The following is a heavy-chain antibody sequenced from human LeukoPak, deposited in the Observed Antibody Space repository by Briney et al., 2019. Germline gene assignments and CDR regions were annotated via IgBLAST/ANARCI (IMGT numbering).Heavy chain of an antibody. CDR1: GYSISSGYY. D-gene: IGHD3-9*01. CDR2: IYHSGTT. Sequence: PSETLSLTCNVSGYSISSGYYWGWIRQPPGKGLEWIGSIYHSGTTYYNPSLESRVTISVDTSKNQFSLKLSSMTAADTAVYYCASPQLPDILTGYSCPYYWGQGTLVTVSS. CDR3: ASPQLPDILTGYSCPYY. J-gene: IGHJ4*02. V-gene: IGHV4-38-2*02.